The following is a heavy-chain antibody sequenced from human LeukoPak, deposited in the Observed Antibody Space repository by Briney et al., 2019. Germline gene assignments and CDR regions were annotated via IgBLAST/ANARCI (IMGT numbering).Heavy chain of an antibody. CDR3: ARDSGYNAFDY. J-gene: IGHJ4*02. V-gene: IGHV3-7*05. Sequence: PGGSLRLSCADSGFLFSNSWMAWVRQAPGRGLEWLANINQDGSAKTCVDSVKGRFTISRDNAKYSLYLQMNSLRAEDTAMYYCARDSGYNAFDYWGQGTLVTVSS. D-gene: IGHD5-12*01. CDR1: GFLFSNSW. CDR2: INQDGSAK.